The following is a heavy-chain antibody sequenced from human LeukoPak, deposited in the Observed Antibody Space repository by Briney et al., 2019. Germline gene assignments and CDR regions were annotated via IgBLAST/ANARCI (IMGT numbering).Heavy chain of an antibody. CDR2: ISSSGSTI. D-gene: IGHD3-10*01. CDR3: ARIYGSGSKPYYYGMDV. CDR1: GFTFSDYY. J-gene: IGHJ6*02. V-gene: IGHV3-11*04. Sequence: GGSLRLSCAASGFTFSDYYMSWIRQAPGKGLEWVSYISSSGSTIYYADSVKGRFTISRDNAKNSLYLQMNSLRAEDTAVYYCARIYGSGSKPYYYGMDVWGQGTTVTVSS.